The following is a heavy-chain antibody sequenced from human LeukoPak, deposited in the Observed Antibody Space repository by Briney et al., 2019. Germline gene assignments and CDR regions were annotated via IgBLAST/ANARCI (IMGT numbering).Heavy chain of an antibody. Sequence: SETLSLTCGVSGGSFSGYYWSWIRQPPGKGLEWIGEINDSGSTKYNPSLKSRVTISIDTSKNQFSLKLNSVTAADTAVYYCAKHRGAAGWRSFDIWGQGTMVTVSS. J-gene: IGHJ3*02. CDR3: AKHRGAAGWRSFDI. CDR1: GGSFSGYY. CDR2: INDSGST. V-gene: IGHV4-34*01. D-gene: IGHD6-13*01.